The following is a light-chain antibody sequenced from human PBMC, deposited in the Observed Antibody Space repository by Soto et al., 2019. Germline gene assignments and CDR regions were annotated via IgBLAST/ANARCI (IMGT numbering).Light chain of an antibody. CDR2: GAS. Sequence: EIVLTQSPGTLSLSPGGRATLSCRGSQSISSSYLAWYQQKPGQAPRLLIYGASSRATGIPDRFSGSGSGTDFTLTISRLEPEDFAVYYCQQYGRTFGQGTKVEIK. CDR3: QQYGRT. V-gene: IGKV3-20*01. J-gene: IGKJ1*01. CDR1: QSISSSY.